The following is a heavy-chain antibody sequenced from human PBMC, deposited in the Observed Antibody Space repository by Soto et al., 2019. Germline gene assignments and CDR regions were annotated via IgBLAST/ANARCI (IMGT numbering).Heavy chain of an antibody. J-gene: IGHJ3*02. Sequence: PSETLSLTCTVSGGSISSSSYYWGWIRQPPGKGLEWIGHIYYSGSTNYNPSLKSRVTISVDTSKNQFSLKLSSVTAADTAVYYCARVGRIVVVKNAPDAFDIWGQGTMVTVSS. CDR3: ARVGRIVVVKNAPDAFDI. CDR2: IYYSGST. V-gene: IGHV4-61*05. CDR1: GGSISSSSYY. D-gene: IGHD3-22*01.